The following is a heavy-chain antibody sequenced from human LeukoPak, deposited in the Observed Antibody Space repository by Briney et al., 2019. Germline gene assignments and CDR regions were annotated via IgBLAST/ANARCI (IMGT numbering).Heavy chain of an antibody. CDR3: ARDEPRIAVVY. Sequence: PSETVSLTCTVSGGSISSGDYCWRWLRQPPGKGLEGIGYIYYSGSTYYTPSLKSRFTISVDTSKHQFSLKLSSVTAADTAVYYCARDEPRIAVVYWGQGTLVTVSS. CDR2: IYYSGST. J-gene: IGHJ4*02. V-gene: IGHV4-30-4*08. D-gene: IGHD6-19*01. CDR1: GGSISSGDYC.